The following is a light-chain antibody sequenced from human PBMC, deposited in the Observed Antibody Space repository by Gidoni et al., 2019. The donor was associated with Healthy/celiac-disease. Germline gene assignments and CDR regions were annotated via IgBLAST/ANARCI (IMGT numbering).Light chain of an antibody. CDR1: QSVSSY. CDR2: DAS. Sequence: EIVWTQSPATLSLSPGERATLSCRASQSVSSYLAWYQQKPGQAPRLLIYDASNRATGIPARFSGSGSWTYFTLTISSLEPEDFAVYYCQQRSNWPQLTFXGXTKVEIK. CDR3: QQRSNWPQLT. J-gene: IGKJ4*01. V-gene: IGKV3-11*01.